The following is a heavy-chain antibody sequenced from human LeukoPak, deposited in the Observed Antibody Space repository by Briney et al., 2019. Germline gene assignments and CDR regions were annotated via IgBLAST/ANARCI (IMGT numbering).Heavy chain of an antibody. CDR1: GFTFSTYG. J-gene: IGHJ6*03. CDR2: IRYDGSNK. D-gene: IGHD6-6*01. CDR3: AKDRSSFLYYYYYYMDV. Sequence: PGKSLRLSCAASGFTFSTYGMHWVRQAPGKGLEWVAFIRYDGSNKYYADSVKGRFTISRDNSKNTLYLQMNSLRAEDTAVYYCAKDRSSFLYYYYYYMDVWGKGTTVTVSS. V-gene: IGHV3-30*02.